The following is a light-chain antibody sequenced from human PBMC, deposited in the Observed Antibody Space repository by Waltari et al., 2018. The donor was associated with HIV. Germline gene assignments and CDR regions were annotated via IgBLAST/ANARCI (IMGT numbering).Light chain of an antibody. CDR2: DVT. CDR1: SSDVGGYTY. Sequence: QSALTQPAYVSGSPGQSITIPCAGPSSDVGGYTYVSWFQQHPGKAPKHIIYDVTNRPPGVFNRFSGSKSGNTASLTISGLQAEDEADYYCTSYTNIRTWVFGGGTKLTVL. J-gene: IGLJ3*02. V-gene: IGLV2-14*03. CDR3: TSYTNIRTWV.